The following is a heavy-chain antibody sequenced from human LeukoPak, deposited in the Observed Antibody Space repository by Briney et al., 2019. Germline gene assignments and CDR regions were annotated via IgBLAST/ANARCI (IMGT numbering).Heavy chain of an antibody. CDR2: IYSSGNT. CDR3: ARGQLRFWDY. V-gene: IGHV4-4*07. J-gene: IGHJ4*02. Sequence: SETLSLTCSVSGGSISSYYCSWIRQPAEKGLEWIGRIYSSGNTMYSPSLKSRVTMSIDTSKNQFSLRLSSVTAADTALYYCARGQLRFWDYWGQGALVTVSS. CDR1: GGSISSYY. D-gene: IGHD3-3*01.